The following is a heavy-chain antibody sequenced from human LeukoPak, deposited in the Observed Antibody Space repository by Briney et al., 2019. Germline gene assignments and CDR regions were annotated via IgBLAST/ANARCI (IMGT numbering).Heavy chain of an antibody. Sequence: GGSLRLSCAASGFTFSSYWMHWVRQAPGEGLVWVSRINSDGSSTSYADSVKGRFTISRDNAKNTLYLQMTRLRAEDTAVYYCARGGLIWFGIDYWGQRTLVTVSS. CDR1: GFTFSSYW. CDR2: INSDGSST. D-gene: IGHD3-10*01. CDR3: ARGGLIWFGIDY. V-gene: IGHV3-74*01. J-gene: IGHJ4*01.